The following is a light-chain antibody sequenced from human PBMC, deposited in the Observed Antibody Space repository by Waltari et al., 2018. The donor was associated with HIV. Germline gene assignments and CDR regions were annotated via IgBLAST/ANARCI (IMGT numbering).Light chain of an antibody. CDR1: SLRRNY. Sequence: SSELTQDPAVSVALGQTVRIPCQGDSLRRNYASWYQRKPGQAPVPVIYDKNSRPSGIPDRFSGSSSRNTASLTITGAQAEDEADYYCNSRDSSDNHLVFGGGTKLTVL. CDR3: NSRDSSDNHLV. J-gene: IGLJ3*02. V-gene: IGLV3-19*01. CDR2: DKN.